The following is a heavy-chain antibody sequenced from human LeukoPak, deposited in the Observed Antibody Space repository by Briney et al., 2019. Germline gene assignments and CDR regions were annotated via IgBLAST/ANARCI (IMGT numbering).Heavy chain of an antibody. CDR1: GGTFSGYY. CDR2: INHSGST. Sequence: SETLSLTCAVHGGTFSGYYWSWIRQPPGKGLEWIGEINHSGSTNYNPSLKSRVTISVDTSKNQFSLKLSSVTAADTAVYYCARGRAGALYFDYWGQGTLVTVSS. D-gene: IGHD4-17*01. V-gene: IGHV4-34*01. J-gene: IGHJ4*02. CDR3: ARGRAGALYFDY.